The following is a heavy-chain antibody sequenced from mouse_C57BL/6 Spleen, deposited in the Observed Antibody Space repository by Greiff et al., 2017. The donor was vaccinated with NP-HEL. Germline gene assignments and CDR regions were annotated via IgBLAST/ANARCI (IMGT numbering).Heavy chain of an antibody. Sequence: EVQLQQSGPELVKPGASVKMSCKASGYTFTDYNMHWVKQSHGKSLEWIGYINPNNGGTSYNQKFKGKATLTVNKSSSTAYMELRSLTSEDSAVYYCARPNYYSNYVFDYWGQGTTLTVSS. CDR3: ARPNYYSNYVFDY. D-gene: IGHD2-5*01. CDR2: INPNNGGT. J-gene: IGHJ2*01. V-gene: IGHV1-22*01. CDR1: GYTFTDYN.